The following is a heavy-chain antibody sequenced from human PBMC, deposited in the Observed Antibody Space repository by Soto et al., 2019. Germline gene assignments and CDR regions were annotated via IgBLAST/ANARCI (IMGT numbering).Heavy chain of an antibody. D-gene: IGHD3-10*01. CDR1: GGSVSSGSYY. CDR3: ARAEGPIVITMVPNGWFDP. CDR2: IYYSGST. J-gene: IGHJ5*02. Sequence: QVQLQESGPGLVKPSETLSLTCTVSGGSVSSGSYYWSWIRQPPGKGLEWIGYIYYSGSTNYNPPLKSRVTISVDTSKNQFSLKLSSVTAADTAVYYCARAEGPIVITMVPNGWFDPWGQGTLVTVSS. V-gene: IGHV4-61*01.